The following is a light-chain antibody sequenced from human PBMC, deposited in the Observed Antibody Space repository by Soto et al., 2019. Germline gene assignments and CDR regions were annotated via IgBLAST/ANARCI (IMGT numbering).Light chain of an antibody. CDR2: DVS. CDR1: ESVTDC. Sequence: ELVLTQSPATLSLSPGARGTLSCGASESVTDCLAWHQQKHGQAPRLLVYDVSTRAAGIPTRFSGGGSGTDLTITISNVEPEDCAVYDCQQRSDWPWTFGQGTKVDIK. CDR3: QQRSDWPWT. J-gene: IGKJ1*01. V-gene: IGKV3-11*01.